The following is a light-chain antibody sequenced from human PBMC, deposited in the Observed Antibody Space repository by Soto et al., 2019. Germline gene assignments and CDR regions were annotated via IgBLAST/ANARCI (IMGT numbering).Light chain of an antibody. CDR2: AAS. V-gene: IGKV1-39*01. CDR3: QQSYNSPMYT. CDR1: QSISRS. J-gene: IGKJ2*01. Sequence: DIQMTQSPSSLSAAVGDGVTITCRASQSISRSLNWYQQKPGKAPRLLIYAASSLQNGVPSRFSGSGSGTDFTLTISSLQPEDAAIYSCQQSYNSPMYTFGQGTTLEIK.